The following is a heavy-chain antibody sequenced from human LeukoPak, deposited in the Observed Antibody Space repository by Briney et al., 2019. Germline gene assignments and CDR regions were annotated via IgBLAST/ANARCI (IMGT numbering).Heavy chain of an antibody. D-gene: IGHD2-2*01. J-gene: IGHJ4*02. CDR2: INPSGGST. CDR3: ARDRVCSSTSCYPDY. Sequence: ASVKVSCKTSGYRFITFGINWVRQAPGQGLEWMGIINPSGGSTSYAQKFQGRVTMTRDTSTSTVYMELSSLRSEDTAVYYCARDRVCSSTSCYPDYWGQGTLVTVSS. V-gene: IGHV1-46*01. CDR1: GYRFITFG.